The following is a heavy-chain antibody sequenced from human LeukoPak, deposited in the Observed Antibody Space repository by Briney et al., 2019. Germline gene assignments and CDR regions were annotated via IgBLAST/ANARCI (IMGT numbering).Heavy chain of an antibody. CDR1: GGSFSGYY. Sequence: SETLSLTCAVYGGSFSGYYWSWIRQPPGKGLEWIGEINHSGTTNFNPSLKSRVTISVDTSKNQFSLKLSSVTAADTAVYYCARQTYPGGSGWYLGTYYFDYWGQGTLVTVSS. D-gene: IGHD6-19*01. CDR3: ARQTYPGGSGWYLGTYYFDY. CDR2: INHSGTT. J-gene: IGHJ4*02. V-gene: IGHV4-34*01.